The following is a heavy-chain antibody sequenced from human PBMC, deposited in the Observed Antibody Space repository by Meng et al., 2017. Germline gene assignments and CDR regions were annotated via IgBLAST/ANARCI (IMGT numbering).Heavy chain of an antibody. D-gene: IGHD6-19*01. CDR3: ARLAVAGIADY. Sequence: GESLKISCAASGFTFSSYSMNWVRQAPRKGLEWVSSISSSSSYIYYADSVKGRFTISRDNAKNSLYLQMNSLRAEDTAVYYCARLAVAGIADYWGQGTLVTVSS. CDR2: ISSSSSYI. CDR1: GFTFSSYS. V-gene: IGHV3-21*01. J-gene: IGHJ4*02.